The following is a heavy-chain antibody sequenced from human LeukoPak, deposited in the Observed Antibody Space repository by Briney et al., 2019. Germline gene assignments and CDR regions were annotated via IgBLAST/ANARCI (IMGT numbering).Heavy chain of an antibody. J-gene: IGHJ4*02. D-gene: IGHD1-7*01. CDR2: IYWTDDK. Sequence: SGPTLVKPTQTLTLTCTFSGFSLSTSGTGVGWSRQPPGKALEWLALIYWTDDKSYSPSLKSRPTITKDTSKNQVVLTMTNMDPVDTATYYCAHRTVTGTTEYFDYWGQGTLVTVSS. V-gene: IGHV2-5*01. CDR3: AHRTVTGTTEYFDY. CDR1: GFSLSTSGTG.